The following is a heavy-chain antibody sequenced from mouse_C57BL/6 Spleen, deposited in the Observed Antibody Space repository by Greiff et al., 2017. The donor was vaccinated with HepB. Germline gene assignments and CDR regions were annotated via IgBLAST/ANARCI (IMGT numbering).Heavy chain of an antibody. D-gene: IGHD1-1*01. V-gene: IGHV5-4*01. CDR2: ISDGGSYT. CDR3: AREYYGSSH. Sequence: DVKLVESGGGLVKPGGSLKLSCAASGFTFSSYAMSWVRQTPEKRLEWVATISDGGSYTYYPDNVKGRFTISRDNAKNNLYLQMSHLKSEDTAMYYCAREYYGSSHWGQGTLVTVSA. CDR1: GFTFSSYA. J-gene: IGHJ3*01.